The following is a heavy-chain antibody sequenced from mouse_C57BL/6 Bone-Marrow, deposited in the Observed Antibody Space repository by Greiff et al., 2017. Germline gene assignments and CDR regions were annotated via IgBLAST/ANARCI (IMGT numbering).Heavy chain of an antibody. D-gene: IGHD3-3*01. CDR3: ARSSKLWAMDY. V-gene: IGHV1-12*01. J-gene: IGHJ4*01. CDR1: GYTFTSYN. CDR2: IYPGNGDT. Sequence: LQQSGAELVRPGASVKMSCKASGYTFTSYNMHWVKQTTRQGLEWIGAIYPGNGDTSYNQKFKGKATLTVDKSSSTAYMQLSSLTSEDSAVYFCARSSKLWAMDYWGQGTSVTVSS.